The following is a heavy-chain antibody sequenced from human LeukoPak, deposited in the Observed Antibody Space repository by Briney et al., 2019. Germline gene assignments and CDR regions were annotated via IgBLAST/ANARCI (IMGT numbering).Heavy chain of an antibody. V-gene: IGHV3-21*01. CDR1: GFTFSSYT. J-gene: IGHJ6*02. D-gene: IGHD2-15*01. CDR3: ARDPTPRYCSGGSCYTHYGMDV. Sequence: SGGSLRLSCAASGFTFSSYTMNWVRQAPGKGLEWVSSISSSSNYIYYADSVKGRLTISRDNAKNSLYLQMNSLRAEDTAVYYCARDPTPRYCSGGSCYTHYGMDVWGQGTTVTVSS. CDR2: ISSSSNYI.